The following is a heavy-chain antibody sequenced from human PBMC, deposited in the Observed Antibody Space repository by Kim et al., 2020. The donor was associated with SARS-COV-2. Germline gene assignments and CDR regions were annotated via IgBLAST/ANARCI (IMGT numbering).Heavy chain of an antibody. Sequence: SETLSLTCTVSGGSISSYYWSWIRQPPGKGLEWIGYIYYSGSTNYNPSLKSRVTISVDTSKNQFSLKLSSVTAADTAVYYCARGVGAAAIMEVFDYWGQGTLVTVSS. V-gene: IGHV4-59*13. J-gene: IGHJ4*02. D-gene: IGHD6-13*01. CDR3: ARGVGAAAIMEVFDY. CDR1: GGSISSYY. CDR2: IYYSGST.